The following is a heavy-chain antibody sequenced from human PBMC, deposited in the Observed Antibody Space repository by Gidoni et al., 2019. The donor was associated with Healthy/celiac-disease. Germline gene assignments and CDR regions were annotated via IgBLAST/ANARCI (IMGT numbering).Heavy chain of an antibody. CDR3: ARGRPLYCSGGSCYLNWFDP. D-gene: IGHD2-15*01. J-gene: IGHJ5*02. Sequence: QVQLVQSGAEVKKPGSSVKVSCKASGGTFSSYAISWVRQAPGQGLEWMGGIIPIFGTATYAQKFQGRVTITADKSTSTAYMELSSLRSEDTAVYYCARGRPLYCSGGSCYLNWFDPWGQGTLVTVSS. CDR1: GGTFSSYA. CDR2: IIPIFGTA. V-gene: IGHV1-69*06.